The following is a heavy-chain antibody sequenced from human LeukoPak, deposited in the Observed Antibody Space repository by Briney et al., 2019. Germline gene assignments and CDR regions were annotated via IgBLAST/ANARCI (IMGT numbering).Heavy chain of an antibody. Sequence: PGGSLRLSCAASGFTFSSYSMNWVRQAPGKGLEWVSSISSSSSYIYYADSVKGRFTISRDSAKNSLYLQMNSLRAEDTAVYYCARGPDTAMVVVDYWGQGTLVTVSS. D-gene: IGHD5-18*01. V-gene: IGHV3-21*01. CDR3: ARGPDTAMVVVDY. CDR2: ISSSSSYI. CDR1: GFTFSSYS. J-gene: IGHJ4*02.